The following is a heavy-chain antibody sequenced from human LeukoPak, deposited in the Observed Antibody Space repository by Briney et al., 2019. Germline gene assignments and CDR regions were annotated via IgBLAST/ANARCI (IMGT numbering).Heavy chain of an antibody. J-gene: IGHJ6*03. CDR3: TRPGAVAGNYYYYMDV. CDR2: IRSKANSYAT. D-gene: IGHD6-19*01. V-gene: IGHV3-73*01. CDR1: GFSFSGSD. Sequence: GGSLKLSCAASGFSFSGSDMHWVRQASGKGLDWVGRIRSKANSYATEYAASVKGRFTISRDDSKNTAYLQMNSLKTEDTAVYYCTRPGAVAGNYYYYMDVWGKGTTVTVSS.